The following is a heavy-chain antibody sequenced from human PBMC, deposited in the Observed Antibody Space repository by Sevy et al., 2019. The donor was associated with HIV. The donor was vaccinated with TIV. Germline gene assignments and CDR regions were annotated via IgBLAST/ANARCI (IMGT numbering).Heavy chain of an antibody. D-gene: IGHD3-3*01. Sequence: ASVKVSCKASGYIFSDYHIHWARQAPGQRLEWMGWINGKSGDTEYAEKFQGRVTMSGNTSIGTAYMGSTRLQSDDTAVYYFAKVAVGWSACFDHWGQGTLVTVSS. J-gene: IGHJ4*02. CDR3: AKVAVGWSACFDH. CDR2: INGKSGDT. V-gene: IGHV1-2*02. CDR1: GYIFSDYH.